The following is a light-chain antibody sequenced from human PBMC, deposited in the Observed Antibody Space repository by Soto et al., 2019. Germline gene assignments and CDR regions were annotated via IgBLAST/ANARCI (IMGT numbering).Light chain of an antibody. J-gene: IGKJ1*01. Sequence: EIVLTQSPGTLSLSPGERATLSCRASQSVSSSYLAWYQQTPGQAPRLLIYGASSRATGIPDRFSGSGSGTDFTLTISRLETEDFAVYYCQQWGTFGQGTKVEIK. V-gene: IGKV3-20*01. CDR2: GAS. CDR1: QSVSSSY. CDR3: QQWGT.